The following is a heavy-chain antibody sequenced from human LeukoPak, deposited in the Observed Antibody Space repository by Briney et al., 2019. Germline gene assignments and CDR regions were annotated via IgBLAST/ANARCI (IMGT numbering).Heavy chain of an antibody. Sequence: PGGSLRLSCAASGFTFSSYAMSWVRQAPGKGLEWVSAISGSGGSTYYADSVKGRFTISRDNSKNTLYLQMNSLRAEDTAVYYCAKDRSRGSGYYPADYWGQGTLVTVSS. J-gene: IGHJ4*02. CDR3: AKDRSRGSGYYPADY. V-gene: IGHV3-23*01. CDR1: GFTFSSYA. D-gene: IGHD3-22*01. CDR2: ISGSGGST.